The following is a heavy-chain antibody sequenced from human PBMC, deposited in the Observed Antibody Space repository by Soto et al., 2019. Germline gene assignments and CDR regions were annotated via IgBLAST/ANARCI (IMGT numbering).Heavy chain of an antibody. V-gene: IGHV4-39*01. CDR2: IYFTGTT. J-gene: IGHJ4*02. CDR3: ARLYLDSSGHFDY. Sequence: QLQLQESGPGLVKPSETLSLTCTVSGGSISTSSYYWGWIRQPPGKGLEWIGSIYFTGTTYYNPSLKSRLTMSVDTSKNQFYLRLTSVTAGDTAVYYCARLYLDSSGHFDYWGQGTLVTVSS. D-gene: IGHD3-22*01. CDR1: GGSISTSSYY.